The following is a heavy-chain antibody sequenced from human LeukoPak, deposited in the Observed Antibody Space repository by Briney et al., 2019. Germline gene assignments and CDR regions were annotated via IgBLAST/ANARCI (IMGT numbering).Heavy chain of an antibody. Sequence: GASVKVSCKASGYTFTGYYMHWVRQAPGQGLEWMGWINPNSGGTNYAQKLQGRVTMTRDTSISTAYMELSRLRSDDTAVYYCARTSSSWYYFDYWGQGTLVTVSS. CDR3: ARTSSSWYYFDY. J-gene: IGHJ4*02. CDR2: INPNSGGT. CDR1: GYTFTGYY. D-gene: IGHD6-13*01. V-gene: IGHV1-2*02.